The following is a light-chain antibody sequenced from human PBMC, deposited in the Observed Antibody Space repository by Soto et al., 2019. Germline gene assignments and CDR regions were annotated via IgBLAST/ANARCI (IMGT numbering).Light chain of an antibody. CDR2: KAS. CDR1: QSISSW. CDR3: QQYNSYSRT. V-gene: IGKV1-5*03. J-gene: IGKJ1*01. Sequence: DSQITQSRSTLSASVGDRVTISCRASQSISSWLAWYQQKPGKAPKLLIYKASSLESGVPSRFSGSGSGTEFTLTISSLQPDDFATYYCQQYNSYSRTFGQATKVDIK.